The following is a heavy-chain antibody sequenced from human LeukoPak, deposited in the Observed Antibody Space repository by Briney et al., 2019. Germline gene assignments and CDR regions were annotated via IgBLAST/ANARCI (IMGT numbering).Heavy chain of an antibody. D-gene: IGHD6-13*01. CDR1: GYTFTNYG. CDR2: ISPYNGNT. V-gene: IGHV1-18*01. J-gene: IGHJ4*02. CDR3: ARDDWQQLVLPPYY. Sequence: SVKVSCKASGYTFTNYGITWVRQAPGQGLEWMGWISPYNGNTNYAQKLQGRVTLTTDTSTSTAYMELRSLRSDDTAVYYCARDDWQQLVLPPYYWGQGTLVTVSS.